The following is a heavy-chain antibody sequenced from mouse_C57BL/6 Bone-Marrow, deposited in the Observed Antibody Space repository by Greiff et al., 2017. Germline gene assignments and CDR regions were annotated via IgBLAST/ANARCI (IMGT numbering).Heavy chain of an antibody. V-gene: IGHV1-64*01. J-gene: IGHJ4*01. Sequence: QVQLQQPGAELVKPGASVKLSCTASGYTFTSYGMHWVQQRPGKGLEWIGMIHPTSGCTNYNEKFKSKATLTVDKSSSTAYMQLSSLTSEDSTGYNCARDEYNSMDYWGQGTTVTVAS. CDR3: ARDEYNSMDY. CDR1: GYTFTSYG. CDR2: IHPTSGCT.